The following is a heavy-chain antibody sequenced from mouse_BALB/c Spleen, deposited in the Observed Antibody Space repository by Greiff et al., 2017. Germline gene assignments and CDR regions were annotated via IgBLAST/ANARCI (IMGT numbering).Heavy chain of an antibody. CDR3: ARGVYGSSSWFAY. CDR1: GYTFTNYW. D-gene: IGHD1-1*01. Sequence: VQLHQSGAELVRPGTSVKISCKASGYTFTNYWLGWVKQRPGHGLEWIGDIYPGGGYTNYNEKFKGKATLTADTSSSTAYMQLSSLTSEDSAVYFCARGVYGSSSWFAYWGQGTLVTVSA. J-gene: IGHJ3*01. CDR2: IYPGGGYT. V-gene: IGHV1-63*02.